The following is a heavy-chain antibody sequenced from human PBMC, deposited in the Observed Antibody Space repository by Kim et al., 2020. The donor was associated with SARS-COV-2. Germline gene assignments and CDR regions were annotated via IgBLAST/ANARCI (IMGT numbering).Heavy chain of an antibody. CDR2: IYWDDDK. J-gene: IGHJ6*02. CDR1: GFSLSTSGVG. CDR3: ALPTWGGYRLRGYSYGSGYYYYGMDV. Sequence: SGPTLVKPTQTLTLTCTFSGFSLSTSGVGVGWIRQPPGKALEWLALIYWDDDKRYSPSLKSRLTITKDTSKNQVVLTMTNMDPVDTATYYCALPTWGGYRLRGYSYGSGYYYYGMDVWGQGTTVTVSS. D-gene: IGHD5-18*01. V-gene: IGHV2-5*02.